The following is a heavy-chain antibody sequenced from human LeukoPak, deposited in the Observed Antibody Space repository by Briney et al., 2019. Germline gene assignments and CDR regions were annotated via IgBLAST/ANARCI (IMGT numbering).Heavy chain of an antibody. CDR3: ARAQRYYYYMDV. CDR1: GGTFSSYA. J-gene: IGHJ6*03. Sequence: SVKVSCKASGGTFSSYAISWVRQAPGQRLEWMGGIIPIFGTANYAQKFQGRVTITTDESTSTAYMELSSLRSEDTAVYYCARAQRYYYYMDVWGKGTTVTVSS. CDR2: IIPIFGTA. V-gene: IGHV1-69*05.